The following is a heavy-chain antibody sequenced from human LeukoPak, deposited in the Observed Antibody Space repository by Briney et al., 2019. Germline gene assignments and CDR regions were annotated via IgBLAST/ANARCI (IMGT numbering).Heavy chain of an antibody. D-gene: IGHD3-9*01. V-gene: IGHV3-23*01. CDR2: VSSGDGTA. J-gene: IGHJ6*02. Sequence: RGGSLRLSCVVSGFTFNNYAMSWVRQAPGKGLEWVSTVSSGDGTAYYADSVKGRFTISRDNSQHTLYLQVSSLRAEDTAVYFCARSVFHIMTDYCFGMDVWGQGTTVTVSS. CDR3: ARSVFHIMTDYCFGMDV. CDR1: GFTFNNYA.